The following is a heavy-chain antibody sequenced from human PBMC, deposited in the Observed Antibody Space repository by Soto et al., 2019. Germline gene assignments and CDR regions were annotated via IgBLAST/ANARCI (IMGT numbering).Heavy chain of an antibody. V-gene: IGHV3-13*01. J-gene: IGHJ6*02. D-gene: IGHD2-15*01. Sequence: PGGSLRLSCAASGFTFSSYDMHWVRQATGKGLEWVSAIGTAGDTYYPGSVKGRFTISRENAKNSLYLQMNSLRAGGTAVYYCARGGYCSGGSCRGPHYYGMDVWGQGTTVTVSS. CDR1: GFTFSSYD. CDR2: IGTAGDT. CDR3: ARGGYCSGGSCRGPHYYGMDV.